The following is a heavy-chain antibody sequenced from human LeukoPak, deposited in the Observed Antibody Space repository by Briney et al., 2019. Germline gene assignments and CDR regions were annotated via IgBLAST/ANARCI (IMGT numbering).Heavy chain of an antibody. CDR1: GFTFSYHW. CDR2: IQNDGSAT. Sequence: GGSLRLSCAASGFTFSYHWRQWVRHAPGKGLVGVSRIQNDGSATTYADSVKGRFTISRDNTKNTLYLQMNSLRAEDTAVYYCARGAEYFYDSSGLLDYWGQGIMVTVSS. V-gene: IGHV3-74*01. J-gene: IGHJ4*02. CDR3: ARGAEYFYDSSGLLDY. D-gene: IGHD3-22*01.